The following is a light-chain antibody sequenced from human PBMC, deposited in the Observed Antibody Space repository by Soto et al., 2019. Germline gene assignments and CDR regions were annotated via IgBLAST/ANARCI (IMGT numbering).Light chain of an antibody. V-gene: IGKV3-20*01. CDR3: QQYATSPLT. CDR2: GAS. J-gene: IGKJ4*01. Sequence: DIALTQSPGTLSLSPGDRAALSCGASQSLSNNFLAWYQQKPGQAPRLLISGASSRATGIPDRFSGGGSGTDFTLTITRVEPEDFAVYYCQQYATSPLTFGGGTKVDIK. CDR1: QSLSNNF.